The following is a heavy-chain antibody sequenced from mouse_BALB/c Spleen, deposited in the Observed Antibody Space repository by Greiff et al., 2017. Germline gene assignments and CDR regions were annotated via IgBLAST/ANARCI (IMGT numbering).Heavy chain of an antibody. CDR2: IWSGGST. J-gene: IGHJ3*01. V-gene: IGHV2-2*02. Sequence: VMLVESGPGLVQPSQSLSITCTVSGFSLTSYGVHWVRQSPGKGLEWLGVIWSGGSTDYNAAFISRLSISKDNSKSQVFFKMNSLQANDTAIYYCASSYDYAGWFAYWGQGTLVTVSA. D-gene: IGHD2-4*01. CDR1: GFSLTSYG. CDR3: ASSYDYAGWFAY.